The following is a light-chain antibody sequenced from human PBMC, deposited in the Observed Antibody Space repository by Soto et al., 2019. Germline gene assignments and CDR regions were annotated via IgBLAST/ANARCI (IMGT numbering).Light chain of an antibody. J-gene: IGKJ1*01. V-gene: IGKV3-20*01. Sequence: EIVLTQSPGTLSLSPGERATLSCRASQSVSSTYLAWYQQKPGQAPRLLIYATSSRATGIPDRFSGSGSGTDFTLTISRLEPEDLAVYYCHQYISSPWTFGQGTKVEIK. CDR1: QSVSSTY. CDR2: ATS. CDR3: HQYISSPWT.